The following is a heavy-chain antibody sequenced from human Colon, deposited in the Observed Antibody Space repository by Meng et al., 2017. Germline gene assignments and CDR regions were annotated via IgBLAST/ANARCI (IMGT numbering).Heavy chain of an antibody. V-gene: IGHV3-30*03. Sequence: LVQPGGGVVQPGDSLRLSCAASGFSFKTMVMHWVRQAPGEGPEWVSMISYDGGLKFYADSVRGRFTVSRDNSKNILYLHIDSLRHEDSGIYYCAENTPLRHWGQGTLVTVSS. CDR2: ISYDGGLK. J-gene: IGHJ1*01. CDR3: AENTPLRH. D-gene: IGHD2-15*01. CDR1: GFSFKTMV.